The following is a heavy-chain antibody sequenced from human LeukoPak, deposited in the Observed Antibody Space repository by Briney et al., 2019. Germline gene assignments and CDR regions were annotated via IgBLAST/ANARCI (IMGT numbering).Heavy chain of an antibody. V-gene: IGHV1-69*01. J-gene: IGHJ6*03. Sequence: GASVKVSCKASGGTFSSYAISWVRQAPGQGLEWMGGSIPIFGTANYAQKFQGRVKIPADESRSTAYMELSSLRSEDTAVYYCARGHDSSGYLYYYYYMDVWGKGTPVTVSS. CDR3: ARGHDSSGYLYYYYYMDV. CDR2: SIPIFGTA. D-gene: IGHD3-22*01. CDR1: GGTFSSYA.